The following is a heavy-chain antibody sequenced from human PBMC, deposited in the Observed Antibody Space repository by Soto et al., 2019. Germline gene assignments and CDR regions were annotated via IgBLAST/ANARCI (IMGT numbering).Heavy chain of an antibody. D-gene: IGHD3-10*01. CDR2: ISGTGGST. J-gene: IGHJ4*02. CDR1: GFTFSNYV. CDR3: AKEGNRGRGPDY. V-gene: IGHV3-23*01. Sequence: EVQLLESGGGLVQPGGSLRLSCAASGFTFSNYVLIWVRQAPGKGLEWVSAISGTGGSTYYADSVKGRFTISRDNSKNTLYVQMNSLRVEDTAVYYCAKEGNRGRGPDYWGQGTLVTVSS.